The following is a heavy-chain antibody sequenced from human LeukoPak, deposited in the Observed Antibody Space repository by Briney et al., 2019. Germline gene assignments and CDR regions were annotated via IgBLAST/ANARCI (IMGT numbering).Heavy chain of an antibody. Sequence: ASVKVSCKASGGTFSSYAISWVRQAPGQGLEWMGGIIPIFGTAYYAQKFQGRVTITTDESTSTAYMELSSLRSEDTAVYYCARSYYDSSGFSPWGQGTLVTVSS. J-gene: IGHJ5*02. CDR2: IIPIFGTA. CDR1: GGTFSSYA. V-gene: IGHV1-69*05. D-gene: IGHD3-22*01. CDR3: ARSYYDSSGFSP.